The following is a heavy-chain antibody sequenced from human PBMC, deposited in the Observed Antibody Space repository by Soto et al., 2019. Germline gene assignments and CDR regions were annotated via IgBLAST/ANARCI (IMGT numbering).Heavy chain of an antibody. CDR2: MNPNSGNT. V-gene: IGHV1-8*01. J-gene: IGHJ5*02. CDR1: GYTFSTHD. CDR3: ARSRYCTSSSCYVSWFDP. Sequence: ASVKVSCKASGYTFSTHDINWVRQATGQGLEWMGWMNPNSGNTAYAQKIQGRVTMTRNTSISTAYKEMSSLGSEDTAVYYCARSRYCTSSSCYVSWFDPWGQGTPVTVS. D-gene: IGHD2-2*01.